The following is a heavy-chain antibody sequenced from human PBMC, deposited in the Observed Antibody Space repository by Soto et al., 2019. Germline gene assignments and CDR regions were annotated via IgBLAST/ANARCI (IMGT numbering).Heavy chain of an antibody. CDR2: ISSNGGST. Sequence: PGGSLRLSCAASGFTFSSYAMHWVRQAPGKGLEYVSAISSNGGSTYYANSVKGRFTISRDNSKNTLYLQMGSLRAEDMAVYYCAREGVVVVRAFDIWGQGTMVTVSS. CDR3: AREGVVVVRAFDI. V-gene: IGHV3-64*01. D-gene: IGHD2-15*01. J-gene: IGHJ3*02. CDR1: GFTFSSYA.